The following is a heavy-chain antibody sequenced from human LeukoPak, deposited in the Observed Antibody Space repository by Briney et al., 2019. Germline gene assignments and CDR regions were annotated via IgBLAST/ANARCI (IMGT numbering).Heavy chain of an antibody. J-gene: IGHJ1*01. CDR2: IRYDGSNK. D-gene: IGHD2-2*02. V-gene: IGHV3-30*02. Sequence: GGSLRLSCAASGFTFSSYGMHWVRQAPGKGLEWVAFIRYDGSNKYYADSVKGRFTISRDNSKNTLYLQMNSLRAEDTAVYYCAKDRLLGYCSSTSCYRMGGYFQHWGQGTLVTVSS. CDR3: AKDRLLGYCSSTSCYRMGGYFQH. CDR1: GFTFSSYG.